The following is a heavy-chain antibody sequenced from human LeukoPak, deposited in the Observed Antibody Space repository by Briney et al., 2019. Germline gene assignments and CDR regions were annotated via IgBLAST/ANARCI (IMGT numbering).Heavy chain of an antibody. V-gene: IGHV4-30-4*07. CDR2: IYYSGST. J-gene: IGHJ4*02. D-gene: IGHD3-3*01. CDR1: GGSISSGGYS. Sequence: PSQTLSLTCAVSGGSISSGGYSWSWIRQPPGKGLEWIGYIYYSGSTNYNPSLKSRVTISVDTSKNQFSLKLSSVTAADTAVYYCARVRSWYFDYWGQGTLVTVSS. CDR3: ARVRSWYFDY.